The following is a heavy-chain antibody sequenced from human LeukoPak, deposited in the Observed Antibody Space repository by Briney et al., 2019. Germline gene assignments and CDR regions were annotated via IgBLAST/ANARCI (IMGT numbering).Heavy chain of an antibody. V-gene: IGHV4-61*02. CDR2: IYTSGST. D-gene: IGHD2-21*02. J-gene: IGHJ4*02. Sequence: SETLSLTCTVSGDSISSGYYWGWIRQPAGKGLEWIGRIYTSGSTNYNPSLKSRVTISVDTSKNQFSLKLSSVTAADTAVYYCARVPIWPTARSFDYWGQGTLVTVSS. CDR1: GDSISSGYY. CDR3: ARVPIWPTARSFDY.